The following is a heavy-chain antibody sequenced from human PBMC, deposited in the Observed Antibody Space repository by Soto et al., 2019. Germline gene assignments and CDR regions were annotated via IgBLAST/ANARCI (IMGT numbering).Heavy chain of an antibody. CDR3: ARVTGPHSSSAGGLDY. V-gene: IGHV4-30-4*01. CDR2: IYYSGST. D-gene: IGHD6-6*01. J-gene: IGHJ4*02. Sequence: PSETLSLTCTVPGGSISSGDYYWSWIRQPPGKGLEWIGYIYYSGSTYYNPSLKSRVTISVDTSKNQFSLKLSSVTAADTAVYYCARVTGPHSSSAGGLDYWGQGTLVTVSS. CDR1: GGSISSGDYY.